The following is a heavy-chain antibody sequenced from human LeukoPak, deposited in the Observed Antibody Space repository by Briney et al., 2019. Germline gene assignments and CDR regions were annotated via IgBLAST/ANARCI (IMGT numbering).Heavy chain of an antibody. V-gene: IGHV4-34*01. J-gene: IGHJ4*02. CDR3: ARGGPPAYYYDSSGWDFDY. D-gene: IGHD3-22*01. Sequence: SETLSLTWAVYGGSFGVYYGGWIRQPPGKGLEWNGEIHHRGSTNYNPSLKSRVTISVDTSKNQFSLKLSSVTAADTAVYYCARGGPPAYYYDSSGWDFDYWGQGTLVTVSS. CDR2: IHHRGST. CDR1: GGSFGVYY.